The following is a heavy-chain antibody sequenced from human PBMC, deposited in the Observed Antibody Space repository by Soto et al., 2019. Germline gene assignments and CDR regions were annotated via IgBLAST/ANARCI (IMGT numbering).Heavy chain of an antibody. D-gene: IGHD5-18*01. V-gene: IGHV1-18*01. CDR2: INAYNGDT. CDR3: ARAIAGGYGHTTLDY. J-gene: IGHJ4*02. Sequence: QVHLVQSGGEVKKPGASVQVSCKTSGYDFTIFGISWVRQAPGQGLEWMAWINAYNGDTNYARRFQGRVTVTTETSXXRADMDLRSLRPDDTAVYYCARAIAGGYGHTTLDYWGQGTLVTVSS. CDR1: GYDFTIFG.